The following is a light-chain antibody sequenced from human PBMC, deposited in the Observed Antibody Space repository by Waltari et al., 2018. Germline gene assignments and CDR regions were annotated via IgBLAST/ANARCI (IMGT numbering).Light chain of an antibody. V-gene: IGLV1-40*01. CDR1: GSNLGAGYA. CDR2: GTS. CDR3: QSYDTSLSVV. J-gene: IGLJ2*01. Sequence: QSVLTQPPSVSGAPGQRVSISCTGSGSNLGAGYAVHWYQHHPGKAPKLLIYGTSTRPPGVPDRFFGSQSGTSASLAITALQAEDEAEYYCQSYDTSLSVVFGGGTKLTVL.